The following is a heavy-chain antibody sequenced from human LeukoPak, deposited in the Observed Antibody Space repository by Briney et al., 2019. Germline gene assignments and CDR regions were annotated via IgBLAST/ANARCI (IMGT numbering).Heavy chain of an antibody. CDR1: GGSISSGSHY. J-gene: IGHJ4*02. CDR3: ARDGYLAADY. CDR2: IYTSGST. Sequence: SETLSLTCTVSGGSISSGSHYWSWIRQPAGKGLEWIGRIYTSGSTYYNPSLKSRVTISVDTSKNQFSLNLSSVTAADTAVYYCARDGYLAADYWGQGTLVTVSS. D-gene: IGHD2-2*03. V-gene: IGHV4-61*02.